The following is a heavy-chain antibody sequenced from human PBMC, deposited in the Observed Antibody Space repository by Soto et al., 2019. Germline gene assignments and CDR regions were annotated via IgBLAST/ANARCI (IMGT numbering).Heavy chain of an antibody. V-gene: IGHV1-18*01. D-gene: IGHD3-3*01. J-gene: IGHJ5*02. CDR2: ISAHNGNT. CDR1: GYTFTSYA. CDR3: ARVVAPLFGVSIIHWFGP. Sequence: PLASVKVSCKASGYTFTSYAISWMRQAPGPGLERMGWISAHNGNTNYAQKLQGRITMTTDTSTSTAYMELRSLRADDTAVYYCARVVAPLFGVSIIHWFGPWGQGTLVTVSS.